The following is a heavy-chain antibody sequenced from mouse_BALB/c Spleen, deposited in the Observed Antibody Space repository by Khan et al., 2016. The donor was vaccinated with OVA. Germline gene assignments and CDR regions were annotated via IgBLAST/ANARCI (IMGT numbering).Heavy chain of an antibody. D-gene: IGHD2-3*01. Sequence: VQLQQSGPGLVKPSQSLSLTCTVTGYSITSDYAWNCIRQFPGNKLEWMGYISYSGSTNYTPALKSRISITRDPSKNQFFLQLNSVTTEDTATYYCARDGSRYNYAMDYWGQGTSVTGSS. CDR1: GYSITSDYA. CDR2: ISYSGST. V-gene: IGHV3-2*02. CDR3: ARDGSRYNYAMDY. J-gene: IGHJ4*01.